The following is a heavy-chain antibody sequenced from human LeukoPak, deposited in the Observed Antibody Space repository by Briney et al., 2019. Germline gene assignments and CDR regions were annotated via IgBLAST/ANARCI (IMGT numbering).Heavy chain of an antibody. CDR1: GFTFSSYA. CDR3: ARGVTNIAVGDY. CDR2: IYSSGNT. D-gene: IGHD6-19*01. J-gene: IGHJ4*02. V-gene: IGHV3-53*01. Sequence: GGSLRLSCAASGFTFSSYAMSWVRQAPGKGLEWVSIIYSSGNTYYADSVKGRFTISRDNSKNTLYLQMNSLRAEDTAMYYCARGVTNIAVGDYWGQGTLVTVSS.